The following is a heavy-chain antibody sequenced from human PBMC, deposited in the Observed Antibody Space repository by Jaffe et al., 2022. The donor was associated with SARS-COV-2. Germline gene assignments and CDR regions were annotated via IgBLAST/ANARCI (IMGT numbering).Heavy chain of an antibody. D-gene: IGHD2-21*01. CDR1: GFTFSSYW. V-gene: IGHV3-74*01. CDR3: ATGNSHAFDI. J-gene: IGHJ3*02. Sequence: EVQLVESGGGLVQPGGSLRLSCAASGFTFSSYWMHWVRQAPGKGLVWVSRINSDGTSARYADTVKGRFTISRDNAKNTLYLQMNSLRAEDTAVYFCATGNSHAFDIWGQGTMVTVSS. CDR2: INSDGTSA.